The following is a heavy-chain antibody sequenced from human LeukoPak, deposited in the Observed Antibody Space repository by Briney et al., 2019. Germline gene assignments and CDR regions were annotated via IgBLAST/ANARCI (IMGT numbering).Heavy chain of an antibody. CDR1: GGSISSYY. CDR2: IYYSGST. V-gene: IGHV4-39*01. Sequence: PSETLSLTCTVSGGSISSYYWGWIRQPPGKGLEWIGSIYYSGSTYYNPSLKSRVTISVDTSKNQFSLKLSSVTAADTAVYYCASEGYCSSTSCYGGFDYWGQGTLVTVSS. J-gene: IGHJ4*02. CDR3: ASEGYCSSTSCYGGFDY. D-gene: IGHD2-2*01.